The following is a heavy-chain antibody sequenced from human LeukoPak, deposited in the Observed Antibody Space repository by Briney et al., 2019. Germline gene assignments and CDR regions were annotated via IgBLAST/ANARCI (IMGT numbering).Heavy chain of an antibody. Sequence: GSLRLSCAASGFTFSSYAMSWVRQAPGKGLEWVSAISGSGGSTYYADSVKGRFTISRDNSKNTLYLQMNSLRAEDTAVYYCAKVYYYYDSSAQGQGYWGQGTLVTVSS. CDR3: AKVYYYYDSSAQGQGY. CDR1: GFTFSSYA. V-gene: IGHV3-23*01. CDR2: ISGSGGST. D-gene: IGHD3-22*01. J-gene: IGHJ4*02.